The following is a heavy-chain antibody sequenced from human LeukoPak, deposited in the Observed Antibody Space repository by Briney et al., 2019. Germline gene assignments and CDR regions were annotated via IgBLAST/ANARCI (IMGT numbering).Heavy chain of an antibody. CDR1: GFTFSNFG. CDR3: AREAASGGGAFDI. V-gene: IGHV3-23*01. D-gene: IGHD6-19*01. J-gene: IGHJ3*02. Sequence: GGSLRLSCAAYGFTFSNFGMNWVRQAPGKGLEWVSIITSGVGITYYADSVKGRFTISRDNSRNTLYLQMNSLRAEDTAVYYCAREAASGGGAFDIWGQGTMVTVSS. CDR2: ITSGVGIT.